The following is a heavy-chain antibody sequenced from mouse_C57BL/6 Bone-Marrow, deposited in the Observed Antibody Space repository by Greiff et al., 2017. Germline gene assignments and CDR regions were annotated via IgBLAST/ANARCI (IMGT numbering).Heavy chain of an antibody. V-gene: IGHV1-69*01. CDR3: ARHYYGSSYGYFDV. D-gene: IGHD1-1*01. CDR1: GYTFTSYW. Sequence: QVQLQQPGAELVMPGASVKLSCKASGYTFTSYWMHWVKQRPGQGLEWIGEIDPSDGYTKYNQKFKGKSTLTVDKSSSTAYMQLSSLTSEDSAVYYCARHYYGSSYGYFDVWGTGTTVTVSS. CDR2: IDPSDGYT. J-gene: IGHJ1*03.